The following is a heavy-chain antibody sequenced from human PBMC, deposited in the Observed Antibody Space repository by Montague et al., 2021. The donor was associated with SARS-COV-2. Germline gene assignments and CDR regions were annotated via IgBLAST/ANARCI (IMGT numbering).Heavy chain of an antibody. CDR2: IYYSGSP. J-gene: IGHJ6*02. D-gene: IGHD4-17*01. V-gene: IGHV4-59*01. CDR1: GGSISSYY. Sequence: SETLSLTCTVSGGSISSYYWSWIRQPPGKGLEWIGYIYYSGSPNYNPSLKSRVTISVDTSKNQFSLKLSSVTAADTAVYYCARYTRQIRLIVFDYGMDVWGQGTTVTVSS. CDR3: ARYTRQIRLIVFDYGMDV.